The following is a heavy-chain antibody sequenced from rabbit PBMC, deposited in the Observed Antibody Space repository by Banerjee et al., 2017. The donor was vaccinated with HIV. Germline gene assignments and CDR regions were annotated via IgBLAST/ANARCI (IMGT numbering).Heavy chain of an antibody. CDR3: VREAGYGGYGDGNL. J-gene: IGHJ4*01. Sequence: QELVESGGGLVQPGGSLKLSCKASRFDFSTYSMSWVRQAPGKGLEWIGYIVPIFGVTYYANWVNGRFTISSHNAQNTLYLQLNSLTAADTATYFSVREAGYGGYGDGNLWGPGTLVTVS. CDR1: RFDFSTYS. CDR2: IVPIFGVT. V-gene: IGHV1S7*01. D-gene: IGHD6-1*01.